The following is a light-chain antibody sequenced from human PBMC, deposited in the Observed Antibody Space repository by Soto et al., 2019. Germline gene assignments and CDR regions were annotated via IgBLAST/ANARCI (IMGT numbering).Light chain of an antibody. Sequence: DIQMTQSPSTLSASIGDTVTITCRASQSLTGRLAWYQQKHGRPPKLLIYDVSILESGVPSRFSGSESGADFTLTLSSLRPDDFATCYCQQYKVYPYTFGQGTRL. CDR3: QQYKVYPYT. J-gene: IGKJ2*01. CDR1: QSLTGR. V-gene: IGKV1-5*01. CDR2: DVS.